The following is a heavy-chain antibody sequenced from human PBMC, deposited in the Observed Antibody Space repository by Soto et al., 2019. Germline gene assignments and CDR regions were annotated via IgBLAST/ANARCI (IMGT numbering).Heavy chain of an antibody. Sequence: ASVEVSCKASGYTFTSYDINWVRQATGQGLEWMGWMNPNSGKTGYAQKFQGRVTMTRNTSISTAYMELSSLRSEDTAVYYCARRLKGIAARFSWFDPWGQGTMLTV. D-gene: IGHD6-6*01. CDR3: ARRLKGIAARFSWFDP. CDR1: GYTFTSYD. J-gene: IGHJ5*02. CDR2: MNPNSGKT. V-gene: IGHV1-8*01.